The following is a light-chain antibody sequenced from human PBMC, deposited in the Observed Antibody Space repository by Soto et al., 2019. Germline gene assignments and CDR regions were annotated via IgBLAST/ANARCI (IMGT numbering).Light chain of an antibody. J-gene: IGLJ3*02. V-gene: IGLV2-14*01. CDR1: SSDVGGYDY. Sequence: QSALAQPATVSGSPGQPITISCTGTSSDVGGYDYVSWYQQHPGKVPKLIIYEVSIRASGVSNRFSSSKSANTASLTISGLQPEDEADYYCSSFTNSGTLFGGGTKVTVL. CDR3: SSFTNSGTL. CDR2: EVS.